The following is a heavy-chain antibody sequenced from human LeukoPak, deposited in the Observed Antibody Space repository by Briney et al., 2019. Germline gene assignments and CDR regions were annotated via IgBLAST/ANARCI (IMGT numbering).Heavy chain of an antibody. CDR2: ISAYNGNT. Sequence: SVKVSCKASGYTFTSYGISWVRQAPGQGLEWMGWISAYNGNTNYAQKLQGRVTMTTDTSTSTAYMELRSPRSDDTAVYYCARDGQWLVYYYYGMDVWGQGTTVTVSS. CDR3: ARDGQWLVYYYYGMDV. J-gene: IGHJ6*02. V-gene: IGHV1-18*01. CDR1: GYTFTSYG. D-gene: IGHD6-19*01.